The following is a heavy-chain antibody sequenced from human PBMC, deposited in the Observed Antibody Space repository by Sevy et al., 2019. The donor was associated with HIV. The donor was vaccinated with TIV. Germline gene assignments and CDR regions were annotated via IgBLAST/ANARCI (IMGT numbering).Heavy chain of an antibody. Sequence: ASVKVSCKASGGTFSSYAISWVRQAPGQGLEWMGGIIPIFGTANYAQKFQGRVTITADKSTSTAYLEPSSLRSEDTAVYYCARAVGSLWFGELFTNYYYYYYMDVWGKGTTVTVSS. D-gene: IGHD3-10*01. J-gene: IGHJ6*03. CDR2: IIPIFGTA. CDR3: ARAVGSLWFGELFTNYYYYYYMDV. CDR1: GGTFSSYA. V-gene: IGHV1-69*06.